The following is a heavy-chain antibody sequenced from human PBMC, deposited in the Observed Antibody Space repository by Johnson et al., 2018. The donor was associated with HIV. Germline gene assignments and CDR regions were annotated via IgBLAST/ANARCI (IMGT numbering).Heavy chain of an antibody. V-gene: IGHV3-13*01. Sequence: VQLVESGGGLVQPGGSLRLSCAASGFTFSSYDMHWVRQPTGKGLEWVSEIGTAGDTYYPGSVKGRFTISRDNSKNMVYLQMNSLRPEDTAVYYCARDGRDLVTRGSFDVWGQGTVVTVSS. CDR2: IGTAGDT. CDR3: ARDGRDLVTRGSFDV. CDR1: GFTFSSYD. J-gene: IGHJ3*01. D-gene: IGHD3-9*01.